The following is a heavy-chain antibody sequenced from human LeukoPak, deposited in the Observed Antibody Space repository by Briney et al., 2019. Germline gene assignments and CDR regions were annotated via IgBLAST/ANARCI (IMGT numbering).Heavy chain of an antibody. D-gene: IGHD6-6*01. CDR3: AKSLDYSSSSVDDY. CDR2: ISANGGST. J-gene: IGHJ4*02. Sequence: GGSLRLSCAASGFTFSSYAMSWVRQAPGKGLEWVSSISANGGSTYYADSVKGRFTISRDNSRNTLYLQMNSLRAEDTAVYYCAKSLDYSSSSVDDYWGQGTLVTVSS. V-gene: IGHV3-23*01. CDR1: GFTFSSYA.